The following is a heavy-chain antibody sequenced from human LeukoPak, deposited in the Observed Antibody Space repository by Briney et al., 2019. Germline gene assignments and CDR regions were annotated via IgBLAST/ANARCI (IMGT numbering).Heavy chain of an antibody. J-gene: IGHJ3*02. Sequence: GGSLRLSCAASGFTFSDYYMSWIRQAPGKGLEWVSYISSSGSTIYYADSVKGRFTISRDNAKNSLYLQMNSLRAEDTAVYYCASSRGYYGSGSDYPDDAFDIWGQGTMVTVSS. V-gene: IGHV3-11*01. CDR1: GFTFSDYY. CDR3: ASSRGYYGSGSDYPDDAFDI. D-gene: IGHD3-10*01. CDR2: ISSSGSTI.